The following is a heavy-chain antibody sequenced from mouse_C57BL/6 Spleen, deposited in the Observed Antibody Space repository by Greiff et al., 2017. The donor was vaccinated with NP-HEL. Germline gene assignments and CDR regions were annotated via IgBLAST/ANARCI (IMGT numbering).Heavy chain of an antibody. CDR2: IHPNSGST. J-gene: IGHJ2*01. V-gene: IGHV1-64*01. D-gene: IGHD4-1*01. CDR3: ERCATGTYYFDY. Sequence: QVQLQQPGAELVKPGASVKLSCKASGYTFTSYWMHWVKQRPGQGLEWIGMIHPNSGSTNYNEKFKSKATLTVDKSSSTAYMQLSSLTSEDSAVYDCERCATGTYYFDYWGQGTTLTVSS. CDR1: GYTFTSYW.